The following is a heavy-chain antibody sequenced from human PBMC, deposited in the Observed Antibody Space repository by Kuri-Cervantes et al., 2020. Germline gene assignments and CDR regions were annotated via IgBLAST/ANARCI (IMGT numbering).Heavy chain of an antibody. CDR3: ARDRGLLWFRELWY. CDR1: GFTFNTYA. V-gene: IGHV3-23*01. J-gene: IGHJ4*02. CDR2: ITGSGGST. Sequence: GESLKISCAASGFTFNTYAMTWVRQAPGKGLEWVSGITGSGGSTYYADSVKGRFTISRDNSKNTLYLQMDSLRAEDTAVYYCARDRGLLWFRELWYWGQGTLVTVSS. D-gene: IGHD3-10*01.